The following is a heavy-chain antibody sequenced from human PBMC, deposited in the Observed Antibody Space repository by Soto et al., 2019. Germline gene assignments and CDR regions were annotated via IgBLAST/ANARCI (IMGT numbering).Heavy chain of an antibody. Sequence: PSETLSLTCTVSGGSISSYYWSWIRQPPGKGLEWIGYIYYSGSTNYNPSLKSRVTISVDTSKNQFSLKLSSVTAADTAVYYCARDALTTDPYFDSRGQETLVTVSS. CDR1: GGSISSYY. D-gene: IGHD4-17*01. CDR3: ARDALTTDPYFDS. J-gene: IGHJ4*02. CDR2: IYYSGST. V-gene: IGHV4-59*01.